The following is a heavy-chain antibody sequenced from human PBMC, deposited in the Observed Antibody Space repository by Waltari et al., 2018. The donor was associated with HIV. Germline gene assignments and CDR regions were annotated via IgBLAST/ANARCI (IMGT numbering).Heavy chain of an antibody. Sequence: EVQLVESGGGLVQPGGSLRLSCAASGFTVSSNYMSWVRQAPGKGLEWVSLIDTGDSTYYADSLKCRVTISRDNSKNTLYLQMNSLRAEDTAVYYCASPDTTMVHGHYYFYHMDVWGQGTTVTVSS. CDR3: ASPDTTMVHGHYYFYHMDV. D-gene: IGHD5-18*01. J-gene: IGHJ6*02. V-gene: IGHV3-66*01. CDR2: IDTGDST. CDR1: GFTVSSNY.